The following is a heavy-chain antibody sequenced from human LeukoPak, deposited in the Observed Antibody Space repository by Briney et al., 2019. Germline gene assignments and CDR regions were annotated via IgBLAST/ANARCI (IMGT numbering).Heavy chain of an antibody. V-gene: IGHV4-59*08. CDR1: RGSISTHY. J-gene: IGHJ4*02. CDR2: ISYSGST. CDR3: ARLSCAGVSCFDY. D-gene: IGHD2-21*01. Sequence: SETLSLTCSVSRGSISTHYWSWIRQPPGQGLEWIGYISYSGSTNYNPSLNSRVTISVDTSKSQFSLKLSSMTAADTAVYYCARLSCAGVSCFDYWGQGALVTVSS.